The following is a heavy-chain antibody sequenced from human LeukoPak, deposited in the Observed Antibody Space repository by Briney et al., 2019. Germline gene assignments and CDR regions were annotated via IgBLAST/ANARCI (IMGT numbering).Heavy chain of an antibody. J-gene: IGHJ4*02. Sequence: GGSLRLSCAASGFTFSNLWMSWVRQAPGNGLEWVANMNQDGSEKYYVDSVKGRFTISRDNSKNSLYLQMNSLRSDDTALYYCARESESSGWYDYWGQGTLVTVSS. CDR2: MNQDGSEK. CDR1: GFTFSNLW. CDR3: ARESESSGWYDY. V-gene: IGHV3-7*03. D-gene: IGHD6-19*01.